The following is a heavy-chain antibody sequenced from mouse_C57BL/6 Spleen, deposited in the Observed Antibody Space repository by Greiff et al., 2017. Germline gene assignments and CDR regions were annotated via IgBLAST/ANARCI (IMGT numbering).Heavy chain of an antibody. D-gene: IGHD2-4*01. CDR3: TTGGYDYPDY. Sequence: VQLKESGAELVRPGASVKLSCTASGFNIKDDYMHWVKQRPEQGLEWIGWIDPENGDTEYASKFQGKATITADTSSNTAYLQLSSLTSEDTAVYYCTTGGYDYPDYWGQGTTLTVSS. J-gene: IGHJ2*01. V-gene: IGHV14-4*01. CDR2: IDPENGDT. CDR1: GFNIKDDY.